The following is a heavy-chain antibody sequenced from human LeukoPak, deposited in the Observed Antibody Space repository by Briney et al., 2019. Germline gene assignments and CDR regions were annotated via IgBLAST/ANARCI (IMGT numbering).Heavy chain of an antibody. CDR3: ARSYYYDSSDYAPDGY. CDR2: ISYDGSNK. J-gene: IGHJ4*02. Sequence: GGSLRLSCAASGFTFSSYAMHWVRQAPGKGLEWVAVISYDGSNKYYADSVKGRFTISRDNAKNSLYLQMNSLRAEDTAVYYCARSYYYDSSDYAPDGYWGQGTLVTVS. CDR1: GFTFSSYA. V-gene: IGHV3-30-3*01. D-gene: IGHD3-22*01.